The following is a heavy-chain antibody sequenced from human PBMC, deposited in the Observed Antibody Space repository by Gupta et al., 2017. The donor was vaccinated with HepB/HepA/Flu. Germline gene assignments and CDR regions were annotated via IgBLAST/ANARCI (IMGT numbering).Heavy chain of an antibody. J-gene: IGHJ5*02. CDR3: ARGTGDGDWFDP. D-gene: IGHD7-27*01. V-gene: IGHV1-8*03. CDR1: GYPFTSYD. CDR2: MNPNSGNT. Sequence: QAQLVQSGAEVKKPGASVKVSCQASGYPFTSYDINRVRQATGQGLEWMGWMNPNSGNTGYAQKFQGRVTITRNTSISTAYMELSSLRSEDTAGYYCARGTGDGDWFDPWGQGTLVTVSS.